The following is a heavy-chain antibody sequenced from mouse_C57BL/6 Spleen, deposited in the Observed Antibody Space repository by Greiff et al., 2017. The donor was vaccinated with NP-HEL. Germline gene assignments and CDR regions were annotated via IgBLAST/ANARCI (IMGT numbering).Heavy chain of an antibody. CDR2: INPNNGGT. D-gene: IGHD1-1*01. V-gene: IGHV1-26*01. CDR3: ARNSYYYGTDWYFDV. J-gene: IGHJ1*03. Sequence: VQLQQSGPELVKPGASVKISCKASGYTFTDYYMNWVKQSHGKSLEWIGDINPNNGGTSYNQKFKGKATLTVDKSSSTAYMELRSLTSEDSAVYYCARNSYYYGTDWYFDVWGTGTTVTVSS. CDR1: GYTFTDYY.